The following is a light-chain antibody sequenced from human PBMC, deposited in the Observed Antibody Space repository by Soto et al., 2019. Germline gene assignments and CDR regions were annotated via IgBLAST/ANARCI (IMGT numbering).Light chain of an antibody. V-gene: IGKV3-20*01. CDR2: GAS. Sequence: ETVLTQSPGTLSLSPGETATLSCRASQSVASNSLAWYQQKPGQAPRLLVYGASDRATDIPDRFSGRGSGTDFTLTINRLEPEDFAVYYCQNYDSSPYTFGQGTKLEIK. J-gene: IGKJ2*01. CDR1: QSVASNS. CDR3: QNYDSSPYT.